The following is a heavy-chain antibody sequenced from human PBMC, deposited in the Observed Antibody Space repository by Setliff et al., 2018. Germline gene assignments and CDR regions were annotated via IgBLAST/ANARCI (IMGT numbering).Heavy chain of an antibody. V-gene: IGHV3-30*09. D-gene: IGHD1-26*01. CDR3: ARDHLSGYYYMDV. J-gene: IGHJ6*03. CDR2: ISYDGNND. Sequence: PGGSLRLSCAASGFTFSSYAMHWVRQAPGKGLEWVAVISYDGNNDYYADSAKGRFAISRDSSKKTLFLQMNSLRPDDTGVYFCARDHLSGYYYMDVWGNGTAVTVSS. CDR1: GFTFSSYA.